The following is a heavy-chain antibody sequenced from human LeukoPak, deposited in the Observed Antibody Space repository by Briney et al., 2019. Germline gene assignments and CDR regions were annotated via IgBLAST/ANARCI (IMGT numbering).Heavy chain of an antibody. D-gene: IGHD1-26*01. CDR1: GYSISSDYY. CDR2: IYHSGRS. Sequence: KASETLSLTCSVSGYSISSDYYWGWIRQPPGKGLEWIGNIYHSGRSYYNPSLKSRVTISIDTSKNHFSLKLSSVTAADTAVYYCVRRSQTSGYDYWGQGTLVTVSS. CDR3: VRRSQTSGYDY. V-gene: IGHV4-38-2*01. J-gene: IGHJ4*02.